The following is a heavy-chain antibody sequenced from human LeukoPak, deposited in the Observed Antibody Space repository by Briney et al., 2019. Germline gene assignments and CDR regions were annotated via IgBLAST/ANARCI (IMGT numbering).Heavy chain of an antibody. D-gene: IGHD3-22*01. Sequence: SETLSLTCTVSGGSISGYYWSWIRQPPGKGLEYIRYIYYSGSTDYNPSLKSRVTISEDTSKNQFSLKLSSVTAADTAVYYCARHYYDTSGYYIFDSWGQGTLVTVSS. J-gene: IGHJ4*02. CDR3: ARHYYDTSGYYIFDS. V-gene: IGHV4-59*01. CDR2: IYYSGST. CDR1: GGSISGYY.